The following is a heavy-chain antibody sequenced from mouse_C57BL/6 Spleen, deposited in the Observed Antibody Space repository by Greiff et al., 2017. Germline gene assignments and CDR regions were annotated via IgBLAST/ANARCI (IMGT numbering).Heavy chain of an antibody. J-gene: IGHJ4*01. V-gene: IGHV1-50*01. Sequence: VQLQQPGAELVKPGASVKLSCKASGYTFTSYWMQWVKQRPGQGLEWIGEIDPSDSYTNYNQKFKGKATLTVDTSSSTAYMQLSSLTSEDSAVYYCFKTGTNYAMDYWGQGTSVTVSS. CDR2: IDPSDSYT. CDR3: FKTGTNYAMDY. D-gene: IGHD4-1*01. CDR1: GYTFTSYW.